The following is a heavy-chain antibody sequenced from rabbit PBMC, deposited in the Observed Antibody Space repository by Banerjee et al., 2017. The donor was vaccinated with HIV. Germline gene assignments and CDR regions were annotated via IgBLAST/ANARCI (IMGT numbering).Heavy chain of an antibody. CDR2: IYAGDGNT. Sequence: QEQLVESGGGLVQPEGSLTLTCTASGFSFSSSYYMCWVRQAPGKGLEWIACIYAGDGNTYYASWAKGRFTISKTSSTTVTLQMTSLTAADTATYFCARTYAGGGDYKYPNKLWGPGTLVTVS. CDR1: GFSFSSSYY. J-gene: IGHJ4*01. CDR3: ARTYAGGGDYKYPNKL. V-gene: IGHV1S45*01. D-gene: IGHD8-1*01.